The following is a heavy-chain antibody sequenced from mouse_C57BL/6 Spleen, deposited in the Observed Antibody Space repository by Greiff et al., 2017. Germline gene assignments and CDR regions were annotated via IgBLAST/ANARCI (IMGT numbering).Heavy chain of an antibody. CDR1: GYTFTSYW. Sequence: QVQLQQPGAELVKPGASVKLSCKASGYTFTSYWMQWVKQRPGQGLEWIGEIDPSDSYTNYNQKFKGKATLTVDTSSSTAYMQRSSLTSDDSAVYYCARGDYDSSAFAYWGQGTPVTVSA. V-gene: IGHV1-50*01. D-gene: IGHD1-1*01. CDR3: ARGDYDSSAFAY. J-gene: IGHJ3*01. CDR2: IDPSDSYT.